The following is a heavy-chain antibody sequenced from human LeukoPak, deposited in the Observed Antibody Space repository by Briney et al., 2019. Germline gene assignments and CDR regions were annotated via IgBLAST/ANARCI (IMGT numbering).Heavy chain of an antibody. Sequence: GASVKVSCKASGGTFSSYAISWVRQAPGQGLEWMGGNIPIFGTANYAQKFQGRVTITADESTSTAYMELSSLRSEDTAVYYCAREDEANHWFDPWGQGTLVTVSS. V-gene: IGHV1-69*13. CDR2: NIPIFGTA. CDR3: AREDEANHWFDP. J-gene: IGHJ5*02. CDR1: GGTFSSYA. D-gene: IGHD2-8*01.